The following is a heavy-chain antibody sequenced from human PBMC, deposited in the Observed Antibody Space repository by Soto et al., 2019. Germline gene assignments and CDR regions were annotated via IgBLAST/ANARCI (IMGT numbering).Heavy chain of an antibody. CDR1: GFTFSSYD. CDR3: ARPAGYSYGSYYYYYGMDV. D-gene: IGHD5-18*01. V-gene: IGHV3-13*01. J-gene: IGHJ6*02. Sequence: EVQLVESGGGLVQPGGSLRLSCAASGFTFSSYDMHWVRQATGKGLEWVSVIGTAGDTYYPGSVKGRFTISRENAKNSFYLQMNSLRAEDTAVYYCARPAGYSYGSYYYYYGMDVWGQGTTVTVSS. CDR2: IGTAGDT.